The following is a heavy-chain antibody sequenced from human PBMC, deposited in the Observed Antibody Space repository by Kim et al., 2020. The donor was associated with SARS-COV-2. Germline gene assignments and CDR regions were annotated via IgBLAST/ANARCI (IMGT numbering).Heavy chain of an antibody. CDR1: GFTFGDYA. CDR3: AKDTVKGDYGDYSYSGGMDV. CDR2: ISWNSGSI. Sequence: GGSLRLSCEASGFTFGDYAMHWVRQAPGKGLEWVSGISWNSGSIGYGDSVKGRFTISRDNAKNSLYLQMNSLRAEDTAFYYCAKDTVKGDYGDYSYSGGMDVWGQGTTVTVSS. J-gene: IGHJ6*02. D-gene: IGHD4-17*01. V-gene: IGHV3-9*01.